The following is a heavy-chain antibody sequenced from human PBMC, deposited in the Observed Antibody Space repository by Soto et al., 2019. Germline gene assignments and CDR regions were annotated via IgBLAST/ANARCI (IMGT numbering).Heavy chain of an antibody. D-gene: IGHD2-2*01. CDR3: ARGSDIVFVPAAAGFDY. Sequence: QVQLVQSGAEVKKPGSSVKVSCKASGGTFSSYAISWVRQAPGQGLEWMGGIIPIFGTANYAQKFQGRVTNTGAESTSTAYIELSSMRSEDTAVYYCARGSDIVFVPAAAGFDYWGQGTLVTVCS. CDR1: GGTFSSYA. CDR2: IIPIFGTA. J-gene: IGHJ4*02. V-gene: IGHV1-69*12.